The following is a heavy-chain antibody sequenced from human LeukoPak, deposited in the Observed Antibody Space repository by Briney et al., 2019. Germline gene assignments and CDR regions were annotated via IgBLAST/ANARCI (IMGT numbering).Heavy chain of an antibody. D-gene: IGHD6-13*01. CDR3: AKDVGYSSYYFDY. CDR2: LSWSSGSI. CDR1: GLTFDDYA. Sequence: GRSLRLSCAASGLTFDDYAMHWVRQAPGKALEWVSGLSWSSGSIGYADSVKGRFTISRDNAKDSLYLQMNSLRAEDTALYYCAKDVGYSSYYFDYWGQGTLVTVSS. V-gene: IGHV3-9*01. J-gene: IGHJ4*02.